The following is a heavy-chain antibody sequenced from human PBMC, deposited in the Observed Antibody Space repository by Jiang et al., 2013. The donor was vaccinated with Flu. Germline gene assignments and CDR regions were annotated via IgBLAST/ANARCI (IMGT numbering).Heavy chain of an antibody. V-gene: IGHV4-59*01. CDR3: AREVISSGWFDYYYYGMDV. CDR2: IYYSGST. Sequence: GSGLVKPSETLSLTCTVSGGSISSYYWSWIRQPPGKGLEWIGYIYYSGSTNYNPSLKSRVTISVDTSKNQFSLKLSSVTAADTAVYYCAREVISSGWFDYYYYGMDVWGQGPRSPSP. D-gene: IGHD6-19*01. CDR1: GGSISSYY. J-gene: IGHJ6*02.